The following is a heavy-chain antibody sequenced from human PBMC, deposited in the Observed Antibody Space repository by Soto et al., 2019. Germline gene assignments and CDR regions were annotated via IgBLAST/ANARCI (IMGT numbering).Heavy chain of an antibody. J-gene: IGHJ4*02. CDR2: ISYDGSNK. V-gene: IGHV3-30-3*01. CDR1: GFTFSSYA. D-gene: IGHD3-22*01. CDR3: AREGAYYDSSGYQDY. Sequence: GGSLRLSCAASGFTFSSYAMHWVRQAPGKGLEWVAVISYDGSNKYYADSVKGRFTISRDNSKNTLYLQMNSLRAEDTAVYYCAREGAYYDSSGYQDYWGQGTLVTVSS.